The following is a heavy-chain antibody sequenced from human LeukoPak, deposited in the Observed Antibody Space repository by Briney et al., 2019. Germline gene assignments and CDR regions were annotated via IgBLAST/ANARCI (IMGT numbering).Heavy chain of an antibody. CDR1: GGSISGYY. CDR3: ARGWDSGYNYSGMDV. D-gene: IGHD6-19*01. J-gene: IGHJ6*02. CDR2: IYNSGTT. V-gene: IGHV4-59*01. Sequence: SSETLSLTCTVSGGSISGYYWGWIRQSPGKRLEWIGNIYNSGTTSYNPSLKSRVTISVDTSKNQYSLKLTAVTAADTAVYYCARGWDSGYNYSGMDVWGQGNTVTVSS.